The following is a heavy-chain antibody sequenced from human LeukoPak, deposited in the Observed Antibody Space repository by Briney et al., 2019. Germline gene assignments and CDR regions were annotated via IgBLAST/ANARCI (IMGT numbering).Heavy chain of an antibody. CDR2: ICSSGSTI. D-gene: IGHD5-18*01. CDR3: ARATWIQLWLLPYFDY. CDR1: GFTFSDYY. Sequence: GGSLRLSCAASGFTFSDYYMSWIRQAPGEGLEWVSYICSSGSTIYYADSVRSRFTISRDNAQNSLYLHMNSLRAEDKAVYYCARATWIQLWLLPYFDYWGQGTLVTVSS. V-gene: IGHV3-11*04. J-gene: IGHJ4*02.